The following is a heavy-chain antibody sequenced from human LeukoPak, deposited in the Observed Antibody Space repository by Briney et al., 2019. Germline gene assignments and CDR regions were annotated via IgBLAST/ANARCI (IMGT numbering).Heavy chain of an antibody. D-gene: IGHD3-16*01. CDR2: IYSGGSI. Sequence: PGGSLRLSCAASGFTVSSTYMSWVRQAPGKGLKWVSVIYSGGSIYYADSVKGRFTISRYNSKNTLYLQMNSLRAEDTAVYYCARGRGAYYYYMDVWGKGTTVTVSS. CDR3: ARGRGAYYYYMDV. V-gene: IGHV3-53*01. CDR1: GFTVSSTY. J-gene: IGHJ6*03.